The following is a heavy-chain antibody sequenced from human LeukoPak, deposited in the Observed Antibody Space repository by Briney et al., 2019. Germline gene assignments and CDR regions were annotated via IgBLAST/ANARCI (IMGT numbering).Heavy chain of an antibody. J-gene: IGHJ4*02. V-gene: IGHV1-46*01. CDR1: GYTFTSYY. CDR2: INPSGGST. Sequence: ASVKVSCKASGYTFTSYYIHWVRQAPGQGLECMGIINPSGGSTTYAQKFQGRVTITADESTSTAYMELSSLRSEDTAVYYCARDRPYTGGWRGFDYWGQGTLVTVSS. D-gene: IGHD6-19*01. CDR3: ARDRPYTGGWRGFDY.